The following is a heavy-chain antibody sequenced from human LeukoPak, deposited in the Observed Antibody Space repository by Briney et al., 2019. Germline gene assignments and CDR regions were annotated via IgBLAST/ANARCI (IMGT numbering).Heavy chain of an antibody. D-gene: IGHD2-2*01. V-gene: IGHV3-30*18. J-gene: IGHJ6*02. CDR1: GFTFSSYG. Sequence: PGRSLRLSCAASGFTFSSYGMHWVRQAPGKGLEWVAVISYDGSNKYYADSVKGRFTISRDNSKNTLYLQMNSLRAEDTAVYYCAKGKYCSSTSCLFPSVSKYYYYGMDVWGQGTTVTVSS. CDR3: AKGKYCSSTSCLFPSVSKYYYYGMDV. CDR2: ISYDGSNK.